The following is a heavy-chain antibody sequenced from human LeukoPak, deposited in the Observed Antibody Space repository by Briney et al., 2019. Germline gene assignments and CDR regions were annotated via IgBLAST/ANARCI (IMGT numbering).Heavy chain of an antibody. J-gene: IGHJ4*02. CDR1: GGTFSSYA. Sequence: SVTVSCKASGGTFSSYAISWVRQAPGQGLEWMGGIIPIFGTANYAQKFQGRVTITTDESTSTAYMELSSLRSEDTAVYYCARSPYYDFWSGHGHYFDYWGQGTLVTVSS. V-gene: IGHV1-69*05. D-gene: IGHD3-3*01. CDR3: ARSPYYDFWSGHGHYFDY. CDR2: IIPIFGTA.